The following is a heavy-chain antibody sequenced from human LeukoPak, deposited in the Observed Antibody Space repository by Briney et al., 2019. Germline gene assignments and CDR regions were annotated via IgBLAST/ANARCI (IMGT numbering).Heavy chain of an antibody. Sequence: SETLSLTCTVSGGSISSYYWSWIRQPPGKGLEWIGYIYYSGSTNYNPSLKSRVTISVDTSKNQFSLKLSSVTAADTAVYYCARLGVYSSSNKPFDYWGQGTLVTVSS. CDR2: IYYSGST. V-gene: IGHV4-59*08. J-gene: IGHJ4*02. D-gene: IGHD6-13*01. CDR3: ARLGVYSSSNKPFDY. CDR1: GGSISSYY.